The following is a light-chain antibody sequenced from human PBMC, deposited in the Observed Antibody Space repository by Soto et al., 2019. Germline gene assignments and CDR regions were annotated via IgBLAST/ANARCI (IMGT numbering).Light chain of an antibody. CDR2: DAS. J-gene: IGKJ1*01. CDR3: QQYQSYSRT. V-gene: IGKV3-11*01. CDR1: QSVSSY. Sequence: EIEVTQSPATLSLSPGERATLSCRASQSVSSYLAWYQQKPGQAPRLLIYDASNRATGIPARFSGSGSGTEFTLTISSLKPDDFATYYCQQYQSYSRTFGQGTKVDIK.